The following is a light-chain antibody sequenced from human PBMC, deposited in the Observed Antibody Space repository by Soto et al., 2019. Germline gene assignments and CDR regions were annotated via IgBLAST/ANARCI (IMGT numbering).Light chain of an antibody. V-gene: IGLV1-44*01. CDR2: NNN. J-gene: IGLJ1*01. Sequence: QSVLTQPPSASGTPGQRVIISCSGSSSNIGSNSVNWYQQLPGTAPQLLIYNNNQRPSGVPDRFSGSKSGTSASLGISGLQSDDGSDYYCAAWDDSLDGPIFGTGTKLTVL. CDR1: SSNIGSNS. CDR3: AAWDDSLDGPI.